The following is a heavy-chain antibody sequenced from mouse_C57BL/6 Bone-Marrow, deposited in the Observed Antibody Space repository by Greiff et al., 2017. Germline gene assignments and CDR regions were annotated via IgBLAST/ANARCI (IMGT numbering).Heavy chain of an antibody. Sequence: EVMLVESGGGLVKPGGSLKLSCAASGFPFSDYGMHWVRQAPGKGLEWVANISSGGSTIYYAETVKGGFTISRDNAKNTLFLQMTSLRSEETAMYYCARAPMYYYCRSYNYYWYFDVWGTGTTVTVSS. CDR2: ISSGGSTI. D-gene: IGHD1-1*01. CDR3: ARAPMYYYCRSYNYYWYFDV. J-gene: IGHJ1*03. V-gene: IGHV5-17*01. CDR1: GFPFSDYG.